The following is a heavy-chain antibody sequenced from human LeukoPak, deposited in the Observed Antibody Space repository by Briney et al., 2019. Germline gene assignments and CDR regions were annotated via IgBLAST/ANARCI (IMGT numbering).Heavy chain of an antibody. V-gene: IGHV3-9*01. Sequence: GGSLRLSCAASGFTFDDYAMHWVRQGPGKGLEWISGITWNTDTIGYADSVMGRFTISRDNAKNSLYLQMNSLRAEDTALYYCARVSGLGSYYDSSGYPDYWGQGTLVTVSS. CDR3: ARVSGLGSYYDSSGYPDY. D-gene: IGHD3-22*01. CDR1: GFTFDDYA. CDR2: ITWNTDTI. J-gene: IGHJ4*02.